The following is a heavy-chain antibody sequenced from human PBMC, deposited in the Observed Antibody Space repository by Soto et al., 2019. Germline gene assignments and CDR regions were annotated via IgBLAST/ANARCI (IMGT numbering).Heavy chain of an antibody. CDR2: ISGSGGST. J-gene: IGHJ6*02. D-gene: IGHD3-3*01. V-gene: IGHV3-23*01. CDR3: AKVRSYDFWSGYYRVMGQYYYGMDV. CDR1: GFTFSSYA. Sequence: GGSLRLSCAASGFTFSSYAMSWVRQAPGKGLEWVSAISGSGGSTYYADSVKGRFTISRDNSKNTLYLQMNSLRAEDTAVYYCAKVRSYDFWSGYYRVMGQYYYGMDVWGQGTTVTVSS.